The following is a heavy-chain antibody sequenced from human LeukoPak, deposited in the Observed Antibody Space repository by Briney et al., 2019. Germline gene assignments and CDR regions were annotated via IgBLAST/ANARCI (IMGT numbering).Heavy chain of an antibody. Sequence: ASVTVSCKASGYTFTGYYMHWVRQAPGKGLEWVGWIYPNRGDTDYAQKLQGRVTMTRDTSISTTYMELSRLRSDVTAVDYCARDLTQYSRSWRDYWGQGTLVTVSS. CDR2: IYPNRGDT. V-gene: IGHV1-2*02. D-gene: IGHD6-13*01. J-gene: IGHJ4*02. CDR1: GYTFTGYY. CDR3: ARDLTQYSRSWRDY.